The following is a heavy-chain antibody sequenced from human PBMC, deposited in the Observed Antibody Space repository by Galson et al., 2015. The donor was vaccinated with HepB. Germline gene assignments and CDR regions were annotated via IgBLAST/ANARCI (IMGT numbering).Heavy chain of an antibody. V-gene: IGHV3-33*01. CDR2: IWYDGSNK. CDR3: ARDGGSYPGAFDI. J-gene: IGHJ3*02. D-gene: IGHD1-26*01. Sequence: SLRLSCAASGFTFSSYGMHWVRQAPGKGLEWVAVIWYDGSNKYYADSVKGRFTISRDNSKNTLYLQMNSLRAEDTAVYYCARDGGSYPGAFDIWGQGTMVTVSS. CDR1: GFTFSSYG.